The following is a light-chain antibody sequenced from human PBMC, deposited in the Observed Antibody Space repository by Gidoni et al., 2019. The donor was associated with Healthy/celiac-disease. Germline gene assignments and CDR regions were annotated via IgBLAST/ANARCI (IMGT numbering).Light chain of an antibody. Sequence: EIVLTQSPATLTLSPGERATLSCRASQSVSSYSAWYQQKPGQAPRLLIYDASNRATGIPARFSGGGSGTDFTLTISSLEPEDFAVYYCQQRSNWPYTFXXXTKLEIK. CDR2: DAS. J-gene: IGKJ2*01. CDR3: QQRSNWPYT. CDR1: QSVSSY. V-gene: IGKV3-11*01.